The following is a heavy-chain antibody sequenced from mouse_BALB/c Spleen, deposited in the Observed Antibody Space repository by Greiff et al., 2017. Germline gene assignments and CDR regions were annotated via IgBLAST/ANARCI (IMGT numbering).Heavy chain of an antibody. V-gene: IGHV1-14*01. CDR1: GYTFTSYV. J-gene: IGHJ2*01. D-gene: IGHD2-4*01. Sequence: EVHLVESGPEPVKPGASVKMSCKASGYTFTSYVMHWVKQKPGQGLEWIGYINPYNDGTKYNEKFKGKATLTSDKSSSTAYMELSSLTSEDSAVYYCAREGVYDYDDATCDYWGQGTTLTVSS. CDR2: INPYNDGT. CDR3: AREGVYDYDDATCDY.